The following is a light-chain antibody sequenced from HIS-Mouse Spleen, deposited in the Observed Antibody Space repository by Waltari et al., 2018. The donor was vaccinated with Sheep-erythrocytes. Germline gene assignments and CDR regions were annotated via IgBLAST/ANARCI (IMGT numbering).Light chain of an antibody. J-gene: IGLJ2*01. Sequence: QSALTQPRSVSGSPGQSVTISCTGTSSDVGGYNYVSWYQQHPGKAPKPLIYYVSKRPSGVPDRFSGSKSGTSASLAITGLQAEDEADYYCQSYDSSLSAVVFGGGTKLTVL. CDR1: SSDVGGYNY. V-gene: IGLV2-11*01. CDR2: YVS. CDR3: QSYDSSLSAVV.